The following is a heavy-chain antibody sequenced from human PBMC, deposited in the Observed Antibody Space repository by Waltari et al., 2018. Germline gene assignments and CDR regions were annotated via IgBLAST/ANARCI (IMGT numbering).Heavy chain of an antibody. J-gene: IGHJ5*02. CDR3: ARGGGLYDFWSGYYLGSGWFDP. CDR2: IYYSGST. D-gene: IGHD3-3*01. V-gene: IGHV4-59*01. CDR1: GGSISSYY. Sequence: QVQLQESGPGLVKPSETLSLTCTVSGGSISSYYWSWIRQPPGKGLERIGYIYYSGSTNYNPSLKSRVTISVDTSKNQFSLKLSSVTAADTAVYYCARGGGLYDFWSGYYLGSGWFDPWGQGTLVTVSS.